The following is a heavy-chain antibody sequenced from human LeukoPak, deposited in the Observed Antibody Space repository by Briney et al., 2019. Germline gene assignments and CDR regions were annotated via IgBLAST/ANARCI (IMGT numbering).Heavy chain of an antibody. J-gene: IGHJ4*02. CDR3: AKFYDILTGYFDY. CDR1: GFTFSFYA. CDR2: ISGGGGTT. V-gene: IGHV3-23*01. Sequence: GGSLTFFCAASGFTFSFYAMTWVRRSPGKGLEWVSAISGGGGTTYYAELVKGRFTISRDNSKNTLYLQMNSLRAEDTAVYYCAKFYDILTGYFDYWGQGTLVTVSS. D-gene: IGHD3-9*01.